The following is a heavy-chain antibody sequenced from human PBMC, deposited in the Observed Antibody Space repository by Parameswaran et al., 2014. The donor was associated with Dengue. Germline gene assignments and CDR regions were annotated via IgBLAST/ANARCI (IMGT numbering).Heavy chain of an antibody. J-gene: IGHJ4*02. Sequence: WVRQAPGQGLEWMGRINPNSGGTNYAQKFQGRVTMTRDTSISTAYMELSRLRSDDTVVYYCARGVGYDFLYYFDYWGQGTLVTVSS. V-gene: IGHV1-2*05. CDR3: ARGVGYDFLYYFDY. D-gene: IGHD5-12*01. CDR2: INPNSGGT.